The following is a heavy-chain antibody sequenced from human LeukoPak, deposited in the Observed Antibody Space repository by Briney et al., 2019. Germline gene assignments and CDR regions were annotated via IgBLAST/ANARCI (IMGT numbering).Heavy chain of an antibody. Sequence: GGSLRLSCAASGFTFSSYSMNWVRQAPGKGLEWVSSISSSSSYIYYADSVKGRFTISRDNAKNSLYLQMNSLRLEDTAAYYCAKIRAPSGWFNSDYWGQGTLVTVSS. CDR3: AKIRAPSGWFNSDY. J-gene: IGHJ4*02. V-gene: IGHV3-21*04. CDR1: GFTFSSYS. D-gene: IGHD6-19*01. CDR2: ISSSSSYI.